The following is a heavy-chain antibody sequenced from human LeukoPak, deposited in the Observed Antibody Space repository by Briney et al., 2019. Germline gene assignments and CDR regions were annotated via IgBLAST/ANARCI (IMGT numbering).Heavy chain of an antibody. CDR1: GYSFSNYW. V-gene: IGHV5-51*01. CDR3: ARRGNRDAFDI. CDR2: IYLGDSDT. D-gene: IGHD2/OR15-2a*01. J-gene: IGHJ3*02. Sequence: GESLKISCKASGYSFSNYWIGWVRQMSGKGLEWMGIIYLGDSDTRYSPSFQGQVTISADKSISTAYLQWSSLKALDTAMYYCARRGNRDAFDIWGQGTLVTVSS.